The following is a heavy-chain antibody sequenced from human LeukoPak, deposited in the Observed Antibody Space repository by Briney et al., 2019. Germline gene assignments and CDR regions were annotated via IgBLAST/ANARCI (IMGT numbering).Heavy chain of an antibody. V-gene: IGHV4-59*08. Sequence: PSETLSLTCTVSGGSISSYYWSWIRQPPGKGLEWIGYIYYSGSTNYNPSLKSRVTISVDTSKNQFSLKLSSVTAADTAVYYCARVGSGYYEYHFDYWGQGTLVTVSS. J-gene: IGHJ4*02. CDR2: IYYSGST. CDR1: GGSISSYY. D-gene: IGHD3-3*01. CDR3: ARVGSGYYEYHFDY.